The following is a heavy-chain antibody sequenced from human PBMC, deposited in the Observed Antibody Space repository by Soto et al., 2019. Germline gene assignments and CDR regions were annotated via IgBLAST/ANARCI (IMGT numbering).Heavy chain of an antibody. CDR2: IDPNSGGT. CDR3: ARGRGPQTGFHSPKGPFGMDV. J-gene: IGHJ6*02. CDR1: GYTFTGYY. V-gene: IGHV1-2*04. D-gene: IGHD3-10*01. Sequence: ASVKVSCKASGYTFTGYYMHWVRQAPGQGLEWMGWIDPNSGGTNYAQKFQGWVTMTRDTSISTAYMELSRLRSDDTAVYYCARGRGPQTGFHSPKGPFGMDVWGQGTTVTVSS.